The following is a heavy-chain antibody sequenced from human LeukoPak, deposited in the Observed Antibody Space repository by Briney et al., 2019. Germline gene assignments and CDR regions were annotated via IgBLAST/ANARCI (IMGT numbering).Heavy chain of an antibody. CDR1: GFTFSSYG. Sequence: PGRSLRLSCAASGFTFSSYGMHWVRQAPGKGLEWVAVISYDGSNKYYADSVKGRFTVSRDNSKNTLYLQVNSLRAEDTAMYYCARSILFAFDIWGQGTMVTVSS. CDR3: ARSILFAFDI. CDR2: ISYDGSNK. D-gene: IGHD3-3*02. J-gene: IGHJ3*02. V-gene: IGHV3-30*03.